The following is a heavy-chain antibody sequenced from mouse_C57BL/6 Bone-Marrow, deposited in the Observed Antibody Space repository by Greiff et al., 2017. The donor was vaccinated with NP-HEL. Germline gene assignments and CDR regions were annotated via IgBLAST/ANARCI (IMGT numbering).Heavy chain of an antibody. CDR1: GYSFTDYN. Sequence: EVKLVESGPELVKPGASVKISCKASGYSFTDYNMNWVKQSNGKSLEWIGVINPNYGTTSYNQKFKGKATLTVDQSSSTAYMQLNSLTSEDSAVYYCARPRSSYSAWFAYWGQGTLVTVSA. CDR3: ARPRSSYSAWFAY. J-gene: IGHJ3*01. D-gene: IGHD1-1*01. V-gene: IGHV1-39*01. CDR2: INPNYGTT.